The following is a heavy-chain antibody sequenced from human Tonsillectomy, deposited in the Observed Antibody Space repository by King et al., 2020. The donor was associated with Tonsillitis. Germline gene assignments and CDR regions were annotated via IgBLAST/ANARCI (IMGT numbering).Heavy chain of an antibody. CDR3: ASTVAAVDAFCM. Sequence: QLQESGPGLVKPSETLSLTCTVSGVSIRSYHWNWIRQPPGKGLEWIGYMFYSGTTNYNPSLKSRVTISVDTSKNQFSLRLTSVTAADTAVYYCASTVAAVDAFCMWGQGTMVTVSS. V-gene: IGHV4-59*01. CDR2: MFYSGTT. J-gene: IGHJ3*02. CDR1: GVSIRSYH. D-gene: IGHD6-25*01.